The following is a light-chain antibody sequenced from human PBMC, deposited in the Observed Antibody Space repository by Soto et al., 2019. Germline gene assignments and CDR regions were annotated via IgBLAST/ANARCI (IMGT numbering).Light chain of an antibody. Sequence: PGERATLSCRASQSVSSYIAWYQQKPGQTPRLVIDAASNRATGIPARLSGSGSETDFTHTISILEPEDFAVYYCQHRMNWYLTAAQGTRLEF. V-gene: IGKV3-11*01. CDR1: QSVSSY. CDR2: AAS. J-gene: IGKJ5*01. CDR3: QHRMNWYLT.